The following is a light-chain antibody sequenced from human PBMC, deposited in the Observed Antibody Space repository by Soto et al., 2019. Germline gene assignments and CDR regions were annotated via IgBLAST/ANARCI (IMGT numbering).Light chain of an antibody. Sequence: HSVLTQPPSVSGAPGQRVTISCTGSRSNIGAGYDVHWYQQLPGTAPKLLIYGNSNRHSGVPDRFSGSKSGTSASLAITGLQAEDEADYYCQSYDSSLSCVFGTGTKLTVL. CDR2: GNS. CDR1: RSNIGAGYD. CDR3: QSYDSSLSCV. J-gene: IGLJ1*01. V-gene: IGLV1-40*01.